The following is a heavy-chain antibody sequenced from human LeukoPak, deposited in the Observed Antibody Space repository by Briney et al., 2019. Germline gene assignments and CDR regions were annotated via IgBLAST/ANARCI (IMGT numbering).Heavy chain of an antibody. CDR1: GGSISSSNW. V-gene: IGHV4-4*02. J-gene: IGHJ5*02. D-gene: IGHD3-10*01. Sequence: SGTLSLTCAVSGGSISSSNWWSWVRPPPGKGLEWIGEIYHSGSTNYNPSLKSRVTISVDKSKNQFSLKLSSVTAADTAVYYCARGYYYGSGTRFDPWGQGTLVTVSS. CDR2: IYHSGST. CDR3: ARGYYYGSGTRFDP.